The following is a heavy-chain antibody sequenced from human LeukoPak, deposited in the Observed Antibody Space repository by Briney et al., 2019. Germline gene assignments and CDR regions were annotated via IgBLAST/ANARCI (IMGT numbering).Heavy chain of an antibody. CDR1: GGSFSGYY. Sequence: SETLSLTCAVYGGSFSGYYWSWIRQPPGKGLEWIGEINHSGSTNYNPSLKSRVTISVDTSKNQFSLKLSSVTAADTAVYYCARLEMATISSADYWGQGTLVTVSS. J-gene: IGHJ4*02. CDR2: INHSGST. D-gene: IGHD5-24*01. CDR3: ARLEMATISSADY. V-gene: IGHV4-34*01.